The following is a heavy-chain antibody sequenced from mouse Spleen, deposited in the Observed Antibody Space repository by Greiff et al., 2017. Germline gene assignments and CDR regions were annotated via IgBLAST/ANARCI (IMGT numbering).Heavy chain of an antibody. J-gene: IGHJ1*03. V-gene: IGHV5-17*01. CDR3: ARIYYDYDGYWYFDV. Sequence: EVQGVESGGGLVKPGGSLKLSCAASGFTFSDYGMHWVRQAPEKGLEWVAYISSGSSTIYYADTVKGRFTISRDNAKNTLFLQMTSLRSEDTAMYYCARIYYDYDGYWYFDVWGTGTTVTVSS. CDR1: GFTFSDYG. CDR2: ISSGSSTI. D-gene: IGHD2-4*01.